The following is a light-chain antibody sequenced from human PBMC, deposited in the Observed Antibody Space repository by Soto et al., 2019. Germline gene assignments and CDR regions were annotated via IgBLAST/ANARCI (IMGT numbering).Light chain of an antibody. Sequence: EMVLTQSPGTLSLSPGERATLSCRASQSVSSSYLAWYQQKPGQAPRLLIYGASSRATGIPDRFSGSGSGTDFTLTISRLEPEDFAVYYCQQYGSSPSFGGGTKWIS. CDR1: QSVSSSY. J-gene: IGKJ4*01. CDR3: QQYGSSPS. V-gene: IGKV3-20*01. CDR2: GAS.